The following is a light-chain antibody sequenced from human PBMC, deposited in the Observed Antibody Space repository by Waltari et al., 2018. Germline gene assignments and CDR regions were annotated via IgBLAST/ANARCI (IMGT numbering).Light chain of an antibody. V-gene: IGLV1-40*01. CDR1: SSNIGAGYD. Sequence: QSVLTQPPSVSGAPGQRVTISCTGTSSNIGAGYDVHWYQQLPGTAPKLLINGNSNRPSVVPDRVSGSKAGTSASLAITGLQAEDEADYYCQSYDSSLSGSRVFGGGTKLTVL. CDR3: QSYDSSLSGSRV. CDR2: GNS. J-gene: IGLJ3*02.